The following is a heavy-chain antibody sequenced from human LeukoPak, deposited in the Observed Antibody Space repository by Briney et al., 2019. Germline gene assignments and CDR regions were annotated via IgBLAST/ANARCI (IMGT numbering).Heavy chain of an antibody. CDR2: ISAYNGNT. V-gene: IGHV1-18*01. D-gene: IGHD6-6*01. J-gene: IGHJ4*02. CDR3: ARGRIAARPREYYFDY. Sequence: EASGKVSCTASGYTFTSYGISWVRQAPGQGLEWMGWISAYNGNTNYAQKLQGRVTMTTDTSTSTAYMELRSLRSDDTAVYYCARGRIAARPREYYFDYWGQGTLVTVSS. CDR1: GYTFTSYG.